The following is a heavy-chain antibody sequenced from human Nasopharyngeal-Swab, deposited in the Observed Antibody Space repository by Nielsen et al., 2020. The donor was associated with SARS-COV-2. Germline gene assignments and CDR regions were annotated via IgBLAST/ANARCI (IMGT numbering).Heavy chain of an antibody. CDR1: GLTFSSYA. CDR2: ISESGGST. D-gene: IGHD2-15*01. J-gene: IGHJ4*02. V-gene: IGHV3-23*01. Sequence: SCAASGLTFSSYAMSWVRQAPGKELEGVSAISESGGSTYYADSVKGRFTISRYNSKNTLYLQMNSLRAEDTAVYYCAKKPGGRYCSGGSCYYRDLGQGTLVTVSS. CDR3: AKKPGGRYCSGGSCYYRD.